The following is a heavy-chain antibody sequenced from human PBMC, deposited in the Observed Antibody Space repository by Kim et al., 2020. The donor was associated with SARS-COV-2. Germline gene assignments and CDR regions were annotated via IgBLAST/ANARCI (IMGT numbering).Heavy chain of an antibody. CDR3: ARSPANHIAGVRDGYNTYYYAMDV. V-gene: IGHV4-39*07. CDR2: IYHTGST. D-gene: IGHD2-21*01. Sequence: SETLSLTCTVSGGSISSSDYYWGWIRQPPGKGLEWIGNIYHTGSTYYNPSLKSRVTISVDTSKNQFSLKLSSVTAADTAVYYCARSPANHIAGVRDGYNTYYYAMDVWGQGTMVTVSS. J-gene: IGHJ6*02. CDR1: GGSISSSDYY.